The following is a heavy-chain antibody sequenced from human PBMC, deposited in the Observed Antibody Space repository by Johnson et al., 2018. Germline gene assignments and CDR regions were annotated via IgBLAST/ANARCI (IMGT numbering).Heavy chain of an antibody. Sequence: QVQLVESGAEVKKPGASVKVSCKASGYTFSSYGINWVRQATGQGLEWMGWMNPNTGNTGYAQQFQGRVTMTRNTSISTAYMELSSLRPEDTARYHRVQGPSHGAFDIWGQGTMVMVSS. J-gene: IGHJ3*02. V-gene: IGHV1-8*01. CDR1: GYTFSSYG. CDR3: VQGPSHGAFDI. CDR2: MNPNTGNT. D-gene: IGHD2-2*01.